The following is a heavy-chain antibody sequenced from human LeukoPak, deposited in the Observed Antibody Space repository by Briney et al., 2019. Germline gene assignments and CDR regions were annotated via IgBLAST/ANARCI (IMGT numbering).Heavy chain of an antibody. V-gene: IGHV4-30-2*01. Sequence: SETLSLTCTVSGGSISSGGYYWSWIRQPPGKGLEWIGYIYHSGSTYYNPSLKSRVTISVDRSKNQFSLKLSSVTAADTAVYYCARDPSTIFGVVTTGHAFDIWGQGTMVTVSS. CDR1: GGSISSGGYY. J-gene: IGHJ3*02. D-gene: IGHD3-3*01. CDR3: ARDPSTIFGVVTTGHAFDI. CDR2: IYHSGST.